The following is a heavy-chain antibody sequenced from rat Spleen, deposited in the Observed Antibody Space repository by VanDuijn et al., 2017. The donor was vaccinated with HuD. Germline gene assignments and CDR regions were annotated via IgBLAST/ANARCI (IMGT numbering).Heavy chain of an antibody. J-gene: IGHJ1*01. CDR1: GFTFTDYN. CDR2: IIYDGSRT. D-gene: IGHD5-1*01. CDR3: ARQGLGGYYWYFDF. V-gene: IGHV5S10*01. Sequence: EVQLVESGGGLVQPGRSLKLSCAASGFTFTDYNMAWVRQAPKTGLEWVATIIYDGSRTYYRDSVKGRFTISRDNAKNNLYLQMDSLRSEDTATYYCARQGLGGYYWYFDFWGPGTMVTVSS.